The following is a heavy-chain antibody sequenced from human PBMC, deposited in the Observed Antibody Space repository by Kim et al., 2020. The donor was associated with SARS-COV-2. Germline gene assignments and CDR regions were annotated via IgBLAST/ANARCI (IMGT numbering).Heavy chain of an antibody. D-gene: IGHD6-19*01. CDR2: IRSKAYGGTT. J-gene: IGHJ5*02. CDR3: TRELNYGAVADWFDP. V-gene: IGHV3-49*04. Sequence: GGSLRLSCTASGFTFGDYAMSWVRQAPGKGLEWVGFIRSKAYGGTTEYAASVKGRFTISRDDSKSIAYLQMNSLKTEDTAVYYCTRELNYGAVADWFDPWGQGTLVTVSS. CDR1: GFTFGDYA.